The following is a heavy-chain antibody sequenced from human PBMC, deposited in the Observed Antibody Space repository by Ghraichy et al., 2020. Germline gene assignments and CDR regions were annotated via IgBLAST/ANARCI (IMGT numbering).Heavy chain of an antibody. J-gene: IGHJ4*02. V-gene: IGHV3-48*01. CDR1: GFTFSTYS. Sequence: GGSLRLSCAASGFTFSTYSMNWVRQAPGKGLEWVSYIVSTTSAVFNADSVKGRFTVSRDNAKNSLYLQMNSLRAGDTAVYYCARQGGFGELDYWGQGTLVTVSS. D-gene: IGHD3-10*01. CDR3: ARQGGFGELDY. CDR2: IVSTTSAV.